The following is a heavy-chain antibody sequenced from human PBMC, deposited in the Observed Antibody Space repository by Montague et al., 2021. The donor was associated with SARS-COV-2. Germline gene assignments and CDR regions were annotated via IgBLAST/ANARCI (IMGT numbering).Heavy chain of an antibody. Sequence: SETLSLTCTVSDGSISSGSYYWGWIRQPPGKGLEWIGSIYYSGSTYKNPSLKGRVTLSVDTSENHFSLKLSSVTAADTAVYYCARERSSGWDWGQGTLVTVSS. CDR1: DGSISSGSYY. D-gene: IGHD6-19*01. CDR2: IYYSGST. J-gene: IGHJ4*02. CDR3: ARERSSGWD. V-gene: IGHV4-39*07.